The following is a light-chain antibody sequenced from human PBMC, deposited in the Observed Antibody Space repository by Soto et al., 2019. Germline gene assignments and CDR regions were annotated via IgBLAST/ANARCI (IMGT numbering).Light chain of an antibody. J-gene: IGKJ5*01. CDR2: DAS. CDR1: QDINKN. Sequence: DIQMTPSPSSLSASVGDRVTITCQASQDINKNLIWYQQKPGKAPKPLIYDASDLETGVPSRFSGSGSGTGFTFTISSLQPEDFATYYCQQYESLPLTFGQGTRLEIK. V-gene: IGKV1-33*01. CDR3: QQYESLPLT.